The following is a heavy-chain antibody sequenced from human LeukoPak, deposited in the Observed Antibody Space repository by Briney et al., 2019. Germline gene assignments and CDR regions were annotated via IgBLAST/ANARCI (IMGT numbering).Heavy chain of an antibody. Sequence: GGSLRLSCAASGITFSSYVMSWVRQAPGKGLEWVSAIGGSGGSTYYADSVKGRFAISRDNSKNTLYLQMNSLRAEDTAVYYCAKGVYSSSWYNYFDYWGQGTLVTVSS. CDR3: AKGVYSSSWYNYFDY. D-gene: IGHD6-13*01. J-gene: IGHJ4*02. V-gene: IGHV3-23*01. CDR1: GITFSSYV. CDR2: IGGSGGST.